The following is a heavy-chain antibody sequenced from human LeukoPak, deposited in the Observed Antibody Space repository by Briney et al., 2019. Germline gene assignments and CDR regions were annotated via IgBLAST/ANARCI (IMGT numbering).Heavy chain of an antibody. D-gene: IGHD5-12*01. J-gene: IGHJ3*01. Sequence: ASVKVSCKASGYTFTGYYMLWVRQAPGQGLEWMGWINPNSGGTNYAQKFQGRVTMTRDTSISTAYMELNRLRSDDTAVYYCALWEIVHYAFDFWGQGTMVTVSS. CDR1: GYTFTGYY. V-gene: IGHV1-2*02. CDR2: INPNSGGT. CDR3: ALWEIVHYAFDF.